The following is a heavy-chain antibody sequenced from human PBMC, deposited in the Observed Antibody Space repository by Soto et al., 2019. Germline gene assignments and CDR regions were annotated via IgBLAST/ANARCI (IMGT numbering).Heavy chain of an antibody. CDR3: VKGFWGDY. D-gene: IGHD3-16*01. J-gene: IGHJ4*02. V-gene: IGHV3-23*01. CDR1: GFTFSSHD. Sequence: EVQLLESGGVLVQPGGSLRLSCSALGFTFSSHDMIWVRQAPGKGLLLVSGVGGGGFTSDADSEKGRFPISRDKSRTTLHLQMTSLRVKDTAAYYCVKGFWGDYWGQGTLVTVSS. CDR2: VGGGGFT.